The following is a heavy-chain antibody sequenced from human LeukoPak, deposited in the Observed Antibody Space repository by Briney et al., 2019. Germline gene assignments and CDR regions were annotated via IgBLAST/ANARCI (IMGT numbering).Heavy chain of an antibody. CDR1: GDSVSSNSAT. Sequence: SQTLSLTCAISGDSVSSNSATWDWIRQSPSRGLEWLGRTYYRSKWYNDYAVSVKSRVTINPDTSKNQFSLQLNSVTPEDTAVYYCAKEGSDGYLFDYWGQGSLVIVSS. V-gene: IGHV6-1*01. CDR2: TYYRSKWYN. D-gene: IGHD3-16*01. J-gene: IGHJ4*02. CDR3: AKEGSDGYLFDY.